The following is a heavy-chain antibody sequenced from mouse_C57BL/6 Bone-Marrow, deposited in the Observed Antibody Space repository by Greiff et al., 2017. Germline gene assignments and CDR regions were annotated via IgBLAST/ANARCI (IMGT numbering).Heavy chain of an antibody. CDR2: INPSNGGT. V-gene: IGHV1-53*01. Sequence: QVQLQQPGTELVKPGASVKLSCKASGYTFTSYWMHWVKQRPGPGLEWIGNINPSNGGTNYNEKFKSKATLTVDKSSSTAYMQLISLTSEDSAVYYCARPNYYGRPYYFDYWGQGTTLTVSS. D-gene: IGHD1-1*01. CDR3: ARPNYYGRPYYFDY. CDR1: GYTFTSYW. J-gene: IGHJ2*01.